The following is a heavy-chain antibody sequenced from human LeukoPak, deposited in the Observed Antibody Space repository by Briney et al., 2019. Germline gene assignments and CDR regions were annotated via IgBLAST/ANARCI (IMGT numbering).Heavy chain of an antibody. CDR1: GFTFSSYD. J-gene: IGHJ2*01. Sequence: GGSLRLSCAASGFTFSSYDMHWVRQATGKGLEWVSAIGTAGDTYYPGSVKGRFTISRENAKNSLYLQMNSLRAGDTAAYYCARSHYYDSSGGWYFDLWGRGTLVTVSS. D-gene: IGHD3-22*01. CDR3: ARSHYYDSSGGWYFDL. CDR2: IGTAGDT. V-gene: IGHV3-13*01.